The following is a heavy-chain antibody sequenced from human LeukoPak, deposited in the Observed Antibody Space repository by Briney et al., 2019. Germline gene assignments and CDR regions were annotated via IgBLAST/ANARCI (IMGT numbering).Heavy chain of an antibody. Sequence: GGSLRLSCAASGFTFSSYWMSWVRQAPGKGLEWVANIKQDGSEKYYVDSVKGRFTISRDNAKNSLYLQMNSLRAEDTAVYYCARAWLGRVGATIYGYWGQGTLVTVSS. V-gene: IGHV3-7*01. CDR2: IKQDGSEK. D-gene: IGHD1-26*01. CDR3: ARAWLGRVGATIYGY. CDR1: GFTFSSYW. J-gene: IGHJ4*02.